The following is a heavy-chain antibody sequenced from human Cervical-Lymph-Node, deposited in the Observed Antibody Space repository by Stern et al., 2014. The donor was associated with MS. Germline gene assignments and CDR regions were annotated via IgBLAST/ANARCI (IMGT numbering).Heavy chain of an antibody. CDR1: GYSLTEVS. V-gene: IGHV1-24*01. D-gene: IGHD2-8*02. Sequence: VQLVQSGAEVKKPGASVKVSCKVSGYSLTEVSMHWVRQAPGKGLEWMGGFVPEHGETIYAQKFQGRVTMTEDTSTDTAYMELSSLRSEDTAMYYCATDRGREGYQLLQVVYGMDVWGRGTSVTVSS. CDR3: ATDRGREGYQLLQVVYGMDV. J-gene: IGHJ6*02. CDR2: FVPEHGET.